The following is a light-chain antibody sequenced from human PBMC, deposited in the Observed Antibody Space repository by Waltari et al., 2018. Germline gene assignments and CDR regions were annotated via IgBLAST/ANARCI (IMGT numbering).Light chain of an antibody. Sequence: QSALTQPRSVSGSPGQSVTISCTGTDSDIGTYNYLSWYQQYPGKAPKVLIYDVTKRPPGLPNRFSGSKSGNTASLTISGLQADDEADYYCYSYAGTYTWVFGGGTKLTVL. CDR3: YSYAGTYTWV. CDR1: DSDIGTYNY. J-gene: IGLJ3*02. V-gene: IGLV2-11*01. CDR2: DVT.